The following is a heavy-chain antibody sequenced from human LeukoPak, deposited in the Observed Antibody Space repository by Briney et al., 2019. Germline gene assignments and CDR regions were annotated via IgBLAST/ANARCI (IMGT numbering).Heavy chain of an antibody. Sequence: GGPLRLSCAASGFTFSSYAMNWVRRAPGKGLEWVSSISGSGGNTYYADSVKGRFTISRDNSKNTLYLQMNSLRVEDTAVYYCAKDYSSGWYDYWGQGTLVTVSS. J-gene: IGHJ4*02. CDR2: ISGSGGNT. D-gene: IGHD6-19*01. CDR1: GFTFSSYA. V-gene: IGHV3-23*01. CDR3: AKDYSSGWYDY.